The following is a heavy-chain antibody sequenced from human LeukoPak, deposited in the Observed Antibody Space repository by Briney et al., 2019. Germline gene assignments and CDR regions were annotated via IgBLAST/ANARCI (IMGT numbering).Heavy chain of an antibody. V-gene: IGHV3-30*02. CDR2: IRYYGTNT. CDR1: GFTFSTYG. D-gene: IGHD4-17*01. CDR3: AKDRDYGDYPSAYYYYMDV. Sequence: GGSLRLSCAASGFTFSTYGIHWVRQAPGKGLEWVAFIRYYGTNTWYADSVKGRFTISRDNSKNMLYLQMNSLRAEDTAVYHCAKDRDYGDYPSAYYYYMDVWGKGTTVTVSS. J-gene: IGHJ6*03.